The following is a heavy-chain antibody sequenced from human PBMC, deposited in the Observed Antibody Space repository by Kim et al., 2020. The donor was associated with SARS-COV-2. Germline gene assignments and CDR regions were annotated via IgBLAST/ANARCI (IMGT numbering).Heavy chain of an antibody. CDR1: GFTFSSYA. Sequence: GGSLRLSCAASGFTFSSYAMNWVRQAPGKGLEWVSYIISSSSTIQYADSVKGRFTVSRDNAKNSLYLQMNSLRDEDTAVYYCARSNIVVFELWGRGTLVTVSS. V-gene: IGHV3-48*02. D-gene: IGHD2-21*01. J-gene: IGHJ2*01. CDR3: ARSNIVVFEL. CDR2: IISSSSTI.